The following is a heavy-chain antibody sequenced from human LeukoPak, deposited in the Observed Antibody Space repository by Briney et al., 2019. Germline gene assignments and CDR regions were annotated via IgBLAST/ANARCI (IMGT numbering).Heavy chain of an antibody. D-gene: IGHD3-3*01. Sequence: PSQTLSLTCTVSGGSISRGSYYWSRIRQPAGKGLEWIGRIYTSGSTNYNPSLKSRVTISVDTSKNQFSLKLSSVTAADTAVYYCARARTYSSLLEWFDYWGQGTLVTVSS. CDR1: GGSISRGSYY. J-gene: IGHJ4*02. V-gene: IGHV4-61*02. CDR3: ARARTYSSLLEWFDY. CDR2: IYTSGST.